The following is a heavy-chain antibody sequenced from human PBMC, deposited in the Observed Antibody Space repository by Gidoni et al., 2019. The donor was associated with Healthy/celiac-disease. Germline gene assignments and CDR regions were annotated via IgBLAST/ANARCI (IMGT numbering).Heavy chain of an antibody. CDR1: GGSISSSSYY. J-gene: IGHJ6*02. Sequence: QLQLQESGPGLVKPSETLSLTCTVSGGSISSSSYYWGWIRQPPGKGLEWIGSIYYSGSTYYNPSLKSRVTISVDTSKNQFSLKLSSVTAADTAVYYCARGWSRESYYYDYGMDVWGQGTTVTVSS. CDR3: ARGWSRESYYYDYGMDV. D-gene: IGHD3-10*01. CDR2: IYYSGST. V-gene: IGHV4-39*01.